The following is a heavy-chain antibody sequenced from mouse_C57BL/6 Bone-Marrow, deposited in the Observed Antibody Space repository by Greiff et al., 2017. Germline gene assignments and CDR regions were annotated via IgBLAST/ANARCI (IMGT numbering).Heavy chain of an antibody. Sequence: VQLQQSGPVLVKPGASVKMSCKASGYTFTDYYMNWVKQSHGKSLEWIGVINPYHGGTSYNQKFKGKATLTVDKSSSTAYMERNSLTSEDSAVYYCAREGLLPYAMDYWGQGTSVTVSS. CDR1: GYTFTDYY. J-gene: IGHJ4*01. CDR3: AREGLLPYAMDY. CDR2: INPYHGGT. V-gene: IGHV1-19*01. D-gene: IGHD2-3*01.